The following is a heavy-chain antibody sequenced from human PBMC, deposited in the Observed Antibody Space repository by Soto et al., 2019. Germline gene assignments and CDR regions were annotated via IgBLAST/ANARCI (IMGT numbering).Heavy chain of an antibody. J-gene: IGHJ6*02. V-gene: IGHV1-69*01. CDR1: GGTFSNYA. CDR2: IIPMFGTT. Sequence: QVQLVQSGAEIKKTGSSVKVSCKASGGTFSNYAINWIRQAPGQGLERMGGIIPMFGTTYYARRFQGRVTITADESTSTAYMELSSLTSEGTAIFYCARALAPVVRGVLSSGMDVWGQGTTVTVSS. CDR3: ARALAPVVRGVLSSGMDV. D-gene: IGHD3-10*02.